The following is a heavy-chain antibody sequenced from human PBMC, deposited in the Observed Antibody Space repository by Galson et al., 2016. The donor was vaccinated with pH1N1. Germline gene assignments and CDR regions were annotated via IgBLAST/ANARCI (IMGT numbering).Heavy chain of an antibody. CDR1: GYSFSNSW. V-gene: IGHV5-51*01. CDR3: ATPRGSSSLAFDY. D-gene: IGHD1-26*01. J-gene: IGHJ4*02. CDR2: IYLGDSDT. Sequence: QSGAEVKKPGESLKISCKGSGYSFSNSWIVWVRQMPGKGLEWMGIIYLGDSDTTHSPSFQGQVTISADNSISTAYLQWSSLKASDTAIYYCATPRGSSSLAFDYWGQGTLVTVSS.